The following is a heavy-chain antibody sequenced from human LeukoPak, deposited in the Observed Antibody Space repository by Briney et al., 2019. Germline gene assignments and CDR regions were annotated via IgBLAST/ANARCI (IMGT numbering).Heavy chain of an antibody. J-gene: IGHJ4*02. Sequence: GGSLRLSCAASGFTFSSYAMHWVRQAPGKGLEWVAVISYDGSNKYYADSVKGRFTISRDNSKNTLYLQMNSLRAEDTAVYYCAKETGYSYGPTFDYWGQGTLVTVSS. CDR1: GFTFSSYA. CDR2: ISYDGSNK. D-gene: IGHD5-18*01. CDR3: AKETGYSYGPTFDY. V-gene: IGHV3-30-3*01.